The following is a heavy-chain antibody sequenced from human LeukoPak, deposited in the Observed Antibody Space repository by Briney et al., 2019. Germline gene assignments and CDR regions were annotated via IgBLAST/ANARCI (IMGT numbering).Heavy chain of an antibody. Sequence: SETLSLTCTVSGGSISSSSYYWGWIRQPPGKGLEWIGSIYYSGSTYYNPSLKSRVTISVDTSKNQFSLKLSSVTAADTAVYYCARATVVVVNGDTAPYYFDYRGQGTVVTVSS. V-gene: IGHV4-39*07. CDR2: IYYSGST. CDR3: ARATVVVVNGDTAPYYFDY. J-gene: IGHJ4*02. CDR1: GGSISSSSYY. D-gene: IGHD2-15*01.